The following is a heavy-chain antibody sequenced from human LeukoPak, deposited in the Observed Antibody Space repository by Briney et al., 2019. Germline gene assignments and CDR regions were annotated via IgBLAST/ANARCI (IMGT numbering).Heavy chain of an antibody. CDR3: ARARPTPKWERHCPHWFDP. J-gene: IGHJ5*02. V-gene: IGHV1-8*03. CDR2: MNPNSGNI. D-gene: IGHD1-26*01. CDR1: GYTSTSYD. Sequence: ASVKVSFKASGYTSTSYDINSVRQATGQGLEWMGWMNPNSGNIGYAQKFQGRATTTRDTPISTAYMELSKLRSEDTVVYYEARARPTPKWERHCPHWFDPWGQATLVTDSS.